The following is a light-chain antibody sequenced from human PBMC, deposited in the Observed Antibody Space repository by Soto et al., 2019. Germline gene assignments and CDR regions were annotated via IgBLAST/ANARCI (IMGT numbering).Light chain of an antibody. V-gene: IGKV1-5*03. CDR1: QSISNW. Sequence: DIQMTQSPSTLSASVRDRVTITCRASQSISNWLAWYQQKPGKAPKLLIYKASSLESGVPSRFSGSGSGTEFTLTISRLQPDDFATYYCQQYNSYPWTFGQGTKVEIK. CDR2: KAS. J-gene: IGKJ1*01. CDR3: QQYNSYPWT.